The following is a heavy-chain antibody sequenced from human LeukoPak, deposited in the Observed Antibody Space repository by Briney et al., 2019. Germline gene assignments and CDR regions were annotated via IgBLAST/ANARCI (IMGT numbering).Heavy chain of an antibody. Sequence: GGSLRLSCAASGFTFSTYWMMWARQAPGKGLEWVANMKGDGSEIYYVDSVKGRFTISRDNARNSLFLQMNGLRREDTAVYYCARPAYPAAYDLWRQETMV. D-gene: IGHD3-16*01. CDR1: GFTFSTYW. CDR3: ARPAYPAAYDL. CDR2: MKGDGSEI. V-gene: IGHV3-7*01. J-gene: IGHJ3*01.